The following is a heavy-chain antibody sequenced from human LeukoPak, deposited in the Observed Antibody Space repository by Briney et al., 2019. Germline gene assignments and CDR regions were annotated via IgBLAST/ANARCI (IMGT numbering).Heavy chain of an antibody. J-gene: IGHJ4*02. Sequence: PGGSLRLSCTASGFTFSDYWMSWVRQAPGKGLEWVANIRQDGIEKYYVGSVKGRFTISRDNAKNSLYLQMDSLRAEDTAVYYCARHVGTYYDYWGQGTLVTVSS. D-gene: IGHD1-26*01. CDR2: IRQDGIEK. CDR3: ARHVGTYYDY. V-gene: IGHV3-7*01. CDR1: GFTFSDYW.